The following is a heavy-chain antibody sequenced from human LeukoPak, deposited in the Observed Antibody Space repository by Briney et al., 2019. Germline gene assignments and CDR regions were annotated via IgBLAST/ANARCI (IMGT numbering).Heavy chain of an antibody. Sequence: GGSLRLSCAASGFTVSSYAMSWVRQAPGKGLEWVSAISGGGGSTYYAHSVKGRFTIYRDNSKNTLYLQMNSLRAEDTAVYYCASPTQGIAVAGTAAFDIWGQGTMVTVS. CDR2: ISGGGGST. D-gene: IGHD6-19*01. V-gene: IGHV3-23*01. J-gene: IGHJ3*02. CDR3: ASPTQGIAVAGTAAFDI. CDR1: GFTVSSYA.